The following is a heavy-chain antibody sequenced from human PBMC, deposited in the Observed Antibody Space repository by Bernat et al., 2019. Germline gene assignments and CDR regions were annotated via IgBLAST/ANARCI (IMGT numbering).Heavy chain of an antibody. Sequence: EVQLVQSGAEVKKPGESLKISCKGSGYSFTSYWIGWVRQMPGKGLEWMGVIYPGDSETKYSPSFQGQVTISADRSISTAFLQWSSLKASDTAMYYCTRSYSGSYRGDYWGRGTLVTVSS. CDR2: IYPGDSET. CDR3: TRSYSGSYRGDY. J-gene: IGHJ4*02. D-gene: IGHD1-26*01. V-gene: IGHV5-51*03. CDR1: GYSFTSYW.